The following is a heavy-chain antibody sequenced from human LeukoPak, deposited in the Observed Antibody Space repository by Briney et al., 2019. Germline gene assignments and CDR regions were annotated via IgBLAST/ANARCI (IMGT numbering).Heavy chain of an antibody. CDR3: ARWGSGSYIYYYYYMDV. V-gene: IGHV1-8*03. Sequence: ASVKVSCKASGYTFTSYDINWVRQATGQGLEWMGWMNPNSGNTGYAQKFQGRVIITRNTSISTAYMELSSLRSEDTAVYYCARWGSGSYIYYYYYMDVWGKGTTVTVSS. CDR2: MNPNSGNT. D-gene: IGHD3-10*01. J-gene: IGHJ6*03. CDR1: GYTFTSYD.